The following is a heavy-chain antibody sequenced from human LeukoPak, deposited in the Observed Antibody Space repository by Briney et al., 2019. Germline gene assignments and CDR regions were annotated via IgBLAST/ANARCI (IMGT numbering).Heavy chain of an antibody. V-gene: IGHV3-23*01. Sequence: GGSLRLSCAASGFTFSSYAMSRVRQAPGKGLEWVSAISGSGGSTYYADSVKGRFTISRDDSKNTLYLQMNSLRAEDTAVYYCARVGATYYFDYWGQGTLVTVSS. CDR1: GFTFSSYA. J-gene: IGHJ4*02. CDR3: ARVGATYYFDY. D-gene: IGHD1-26*01. CDR2: ISGSGGST.